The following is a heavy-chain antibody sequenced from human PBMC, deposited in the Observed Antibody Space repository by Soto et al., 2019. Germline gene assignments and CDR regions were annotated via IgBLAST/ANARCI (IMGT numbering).Heavy chain of an antibody. J-gene: IGHJ3*02. Sequence: QVQLVQSGAEVKKPGSSVKVSCKASGGTFSHHAINWVRQAPGQGLEWMGRIIPIFTTTDYAQRFQGRVTITADESTITAYMELSSLKHDDTAVYYCAREVAADGTFREDVFDIWGQGTMVTVSS. V-gene: IGHV1-69*12. CDR2: IIPIFTTT. D-gene: IGHD6-13*01. CDR3: AREVAADGTFREDVFDI. CDR1: GGTFSHHA.